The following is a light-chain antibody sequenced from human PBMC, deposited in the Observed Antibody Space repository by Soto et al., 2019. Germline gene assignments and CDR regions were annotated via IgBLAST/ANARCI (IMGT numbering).Light chain of an antibody. J-gene: IGKJ4*01. Sequence: EILMTQSPATLSVSPGERATLSCRASQSVRSNLAWYQQKPGQAPRLLIDGASTRAPGTPARFTGSGSGTEFTLTISSLQPEDGAVYYCQQYHNWLTFGGGTKVEIK. CDR1: QSVRSN. V-gene: IGKV3-15*01. CDR3: QQYHNWLT. CDR2: GAS.